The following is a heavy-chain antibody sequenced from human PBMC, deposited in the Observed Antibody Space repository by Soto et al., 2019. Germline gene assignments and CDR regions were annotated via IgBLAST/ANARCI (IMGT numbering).Heavy chain of an antibody. D-gene: IGHD5-18*01. Sequence: PVGSLRLSCAASGFTFSSYGMHWVRQAPGKGLEWVAVISYDGSNKYYADSVKGRFTISRDNSKNTLYLQMNSLRAEDTAVYYCAKDLGTLSGYSYGVGYWGQGTLVTVSS. CDR3: AKDLGTLSGYSYGVGY. J-gene: IGHJ4*02. CDR1: GFTFSSYG. V-gene: IGHV3-30*18. CDR2: ISYDGSNK.